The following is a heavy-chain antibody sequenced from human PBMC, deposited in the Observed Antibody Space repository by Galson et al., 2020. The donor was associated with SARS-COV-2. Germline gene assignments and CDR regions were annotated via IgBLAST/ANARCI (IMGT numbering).Heavy chain of an antibody. CDR3: ARTGYYSGWFDP. Sequence: SETLSLTCTVSGGSISSGGYYWSWIRQHPGKGLEWIGYIHDSGRTYYNPSLKSRVIISIATSKNQFSLNLSFVTAADTAVYYCARTGYYSGWFDPWGQGTLVTVSS. CDR2: IHDSGRT. J-gene: IGHJ5*02. CDR1: GGSISSGGYY. D-gene: IGHD3-9*01. V-gene: IGHV4-31*03.